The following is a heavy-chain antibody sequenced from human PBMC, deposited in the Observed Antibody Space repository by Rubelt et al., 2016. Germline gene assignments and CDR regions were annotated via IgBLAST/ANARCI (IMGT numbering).Heavy chain of an antibody. V-gene: IGHV3-23*01. D-gene: IGHD3-10*01. CDR2: VSGSGGTT. CDR1: GLTFSIYA. J-gene: IGHJ3*02. Sequence: GGSLRLSCAASGLTFSIYAMNWVRQAPGKGLEWVSVVSGSGGTTYYADSVKGRFTISRDNSKNTLYLQMNSLRAEDTALYYCAKDERITTIRGFVIRNAFDSWGQGTMVTVSS. CDR3: AKDERITTIRGFVIRNAFDS.